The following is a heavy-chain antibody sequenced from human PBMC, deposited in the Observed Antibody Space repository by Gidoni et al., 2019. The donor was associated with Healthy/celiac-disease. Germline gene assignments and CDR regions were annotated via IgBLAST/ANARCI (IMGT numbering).Heavy chain of an antibody. Sequence: QVQLVESGGGLVKPGGSLRLSWAATGLTFSAYYMSWIRQAPGKGLEWVSYISSSGSTIYYADSVKGRFTISRDNAKNSLYLQMNSLRAEYTAVYYCARVEYSSSRRGFVYWGQGTLVTVSS. D-gene: IGHD6-6*01. CDR2: ISSSGSTI. CDR1: GLTFSAYY. V-gene: IGHV3-11*01. J-gene: IGHJ4*02. CDR3: ARVEYSSSRRGFVY.